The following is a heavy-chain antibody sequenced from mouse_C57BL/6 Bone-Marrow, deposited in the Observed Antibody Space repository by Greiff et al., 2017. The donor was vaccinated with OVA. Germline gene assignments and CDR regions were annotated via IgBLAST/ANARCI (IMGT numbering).Heavy chain of an antibody. CDR2: INPSTGGT. CDR1: GYSFTGYY. D-gene: IGHD2-4*01. J-gene: IGHJ4*01. V-gene: IGHV1-42*01. Sequence: VQLQQSGPELVKPGASVKISCKASGYSFTGYYMNWVKQSPEKSLEWIGEINPSTGGTTYNQKFKAKATLTVDKSSSTAYMQLKSLTSEDSAVYYCARYYYDNYYAMDYWGQGTSVTVSS. CDR3: ARYYYDNYYAMDY.